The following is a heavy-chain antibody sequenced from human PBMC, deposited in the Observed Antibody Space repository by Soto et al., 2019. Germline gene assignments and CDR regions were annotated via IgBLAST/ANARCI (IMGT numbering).Heavy chain of an antibody. Sequence: SETLSRTCTVSCGSISSYYWSCIRQPPWKGLEWIVYIYYSGSTNYNPSLKSRVTISVDTSKNQFSLKLSSVNAADTAVYYCARGIFDRTPITAAEKCNWFEAWGQGTLVTVSS. V-gene: IGHV4-59*01. CDR2: IYYSGST. CDR1: CGSISSYY. D-gene: IGHD6-13*01. J-gene: IGHJ5*02. CDR3: ARGIFDRTPITAAEKCNWFEA.